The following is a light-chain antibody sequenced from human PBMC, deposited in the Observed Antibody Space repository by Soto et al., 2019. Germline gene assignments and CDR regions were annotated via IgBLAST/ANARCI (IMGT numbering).Light chain of an antibody. CDR1: TGAVTTGYY. J-gene: IGLJ1*01. CDR3: LLSYNGPYV. V-gene: IGLV7-46*01. CDR2: DTT. Sequence: AVVTQEPSLTVSPGGTVTLTCASSTGAVTTGYYPNWFQQKPGQAPRSLIYDTTNRHSWTPARFSGSLLGGKAALTLSGAQPEDEAEYYCLLSYNGPYVFGTGTKLTVL.